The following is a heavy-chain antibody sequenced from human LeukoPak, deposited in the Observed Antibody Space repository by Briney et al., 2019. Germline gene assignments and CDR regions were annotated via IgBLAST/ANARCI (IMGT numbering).Heavy chain of an antibody. CDR1: GFSFSSYW. CDR2: INHSGST. CDR3: ARTPLGYDSSGYYYGRYWYFDL. Sequence: GSLRLSCAASGFSFSSYWMSWIRQPPGKGLEWIGEINHSGSTNYNPSLKSRVTISVDTSKNQFSLKLSSVTAADTAVYYCARTPLGYDSSGYYYGRYWYFDLWGRGTLVTVSS. J-gene: IGHJ2*01. V-gene: IGHV4-34*01. D-gene: IGHD3-22*01.